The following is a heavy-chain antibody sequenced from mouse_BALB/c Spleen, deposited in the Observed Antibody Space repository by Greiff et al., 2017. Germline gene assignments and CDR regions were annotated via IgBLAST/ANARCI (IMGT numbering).Heavy chain of an antibody. Sequence: EVKLVESGGGLVQPGGSRKLSCAASGFTFSSFGMHWVRQAPEKGLEWVAYISSGSSTIYYADTVKGRFTISRDNPKNTLFLQMTSLRSEDTAMYYCARKDNGDAMDYWGQGTSVTVSS. J-gene: IGHJ4*01. V-gene: IGHV5-17*02. CDR1: GFTFSSFG. D-gene: IGHD1-1*02. CDR3: ARKDNGDAMDY. CDR2: ISSGSSTI.